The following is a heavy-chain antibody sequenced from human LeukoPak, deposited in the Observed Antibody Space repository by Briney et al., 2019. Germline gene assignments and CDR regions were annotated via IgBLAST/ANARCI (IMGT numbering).Heavy chain of an antibody. D-gene: IGHD3-10*01. CDR3: ASIGGPRARFGGLNWFDP. CDR1: GLTFSSYA. J-gene: IGHJ5*02. V-gene: IGHV3-30-3*01. CDR2: ISYDGSNK. Sequence: PGGSLRLSCAASGLTFSSYAMHWVRQAPGKGLEWVAVISYDGSNKYYADSVKGRFTISRDNSKNTLYLQMNSLRAEDTAVYYCASIGGPRARFGGLNWFDPWGQGTLVTVSS.